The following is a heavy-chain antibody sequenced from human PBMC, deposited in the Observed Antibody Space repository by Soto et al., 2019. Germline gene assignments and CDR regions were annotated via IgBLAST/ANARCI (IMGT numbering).Heavy chain of an antibody. D-gene: IGHD6-6*01. Sequence: QVQLVQSGAEVKKPGASVKVSCKASGYTFTSYAMHWVRQAPGQRLEWMGWINAGNGNTKYSQKFQGRVTITRDTSASTAYMELSSLRSEDTAVYYCARGSSARATHHAFAIWGQGTMVTVSS. V-gene: IGHV1-3*01. J-gene: IGHJ3*02. CDR3: ARGSSARATHHAFAI. CDR1: GYTFTSYA. CDR2: INAGNGNT.